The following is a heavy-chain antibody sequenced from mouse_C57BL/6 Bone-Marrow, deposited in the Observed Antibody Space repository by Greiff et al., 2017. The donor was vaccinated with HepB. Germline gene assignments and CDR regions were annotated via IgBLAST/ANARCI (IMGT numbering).Heavy chain of an antibody. CDR3: ARWSTTVVAPDYFDY. CDR2: IYPGGGYT. Sequence: QVQLQQSGAELVRPGTSVKMSCKASGYTFTNYWIGWAKQRPGHGLEWIGDIYPGGGYTNYNEKLKGKATLTAAKSSSTAYMQFSSLTSEDSAIYYCARWSTTVVAPDYFDYWDQGTTLTVSS. V-gene: IGHV1-63*01. D-gene: IGHD1-1*01. CDR1: GYTFTNYW. J-gene: IGHJ2*01.